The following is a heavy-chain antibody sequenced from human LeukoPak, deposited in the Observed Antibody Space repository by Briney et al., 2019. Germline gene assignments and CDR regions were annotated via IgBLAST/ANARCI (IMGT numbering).Heavy chain of an antibody. CDR1: GFSFSDYY. V-gene: IGHV3-11*04. J-gene: IGHJ3*02. Sequence: GGALRLSCVVSGFSFSDYYMSWIRQAPGKGLEWVSYISNDSVDKYYVDSVRGRFTISRDNAKKSMYLQMSGLRVEDTAVYYCARRDWVSGAVRAFDIWGRGTMVTVSS. CDR2: ISNDSVDK. CDR3: ARRDWVSGAVRAFDI. D-gene: IGHD3-3*01.